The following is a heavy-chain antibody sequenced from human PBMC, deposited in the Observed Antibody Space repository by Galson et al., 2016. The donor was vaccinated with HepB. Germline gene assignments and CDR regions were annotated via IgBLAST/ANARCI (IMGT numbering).Heavy chain of an antibody. V-gene: IGHV1-46*01. CDR3: ARGPLWGLARFDL. Sequence: SVKVSCKASGYTLTSYYMHWVRQAPGQGLEWMGVISPTGGTTTYAQRFQGRITITRDRSTSTVYMEMSSLRSEDTALYYFARGPLWGLARFDLWGQGTLVTVST. CDR1: GYTLTSYY. CDR2: ISPTGGTT. J-gene: IGHJ5*02. D-gene: IGHD2-21*02.